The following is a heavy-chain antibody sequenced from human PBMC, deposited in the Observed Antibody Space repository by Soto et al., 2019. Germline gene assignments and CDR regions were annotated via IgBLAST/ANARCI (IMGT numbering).Heavy chain of an antibody. J-gene: IGHJ5*02. CDR1: GGSASSGSYY. D-gene: IGHD2-2*02. V-gene: IGHV4-61*01. CDR3: AREGGIVVVPAAIGDNWFDP. CDR2: IYYSGST. Sequence: PSETLSLTCTVSGGSASSGSYYWSWIRQPPGKGLEWIGYIYYSGSTNYNPSLKSRVTISVDASKNQFSLKLSSVTAADTAVYYCAREGGIVVVPAAIGDNWFDPWGQGTLVTVSS.